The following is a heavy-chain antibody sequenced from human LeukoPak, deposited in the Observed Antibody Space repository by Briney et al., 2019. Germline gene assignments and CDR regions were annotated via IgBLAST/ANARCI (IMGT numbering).Heavy chain of an antibody. CDR1: GFNFSIHW. Sequence: PGGSLRLSCAASGFNFSIHWMTWVRQAPGKGLEWVANIQDDGSEKNYVGSVKGQFIISRDNAKNSLFLQMSSLRDEDTALYYCARGWAAIPDWGQGTLVTVSS. D-gene: IGHD2-21*02. J-gene: IGHJ4*02. V-gene: IGHV3-7*01. CDR3: ARGWAAIPD. CDR2: IQDDGSEK.